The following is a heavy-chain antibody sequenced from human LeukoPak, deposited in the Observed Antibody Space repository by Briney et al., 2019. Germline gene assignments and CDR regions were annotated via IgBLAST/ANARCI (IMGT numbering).Heavy chain of an antibody. CDR3: ARLRKGRYFDYFFES. CDR1: GDSVSTSNSY. D-gene: IGHD3-9*01. V-gene: IGHV4-39*02. Sequence: SETLSLTCTVSGDSVSTSNSYWGWIRQPPGKGLQWIGNVYYSGKANYSPSLRSRVTMSVDTSKNRFSLKMTSVTAADTAVYFCARLRKGRYFDYFFESWGQGTLVTVSS. J-gene: IGHJ4*02. CDR2: VYYSGKA.